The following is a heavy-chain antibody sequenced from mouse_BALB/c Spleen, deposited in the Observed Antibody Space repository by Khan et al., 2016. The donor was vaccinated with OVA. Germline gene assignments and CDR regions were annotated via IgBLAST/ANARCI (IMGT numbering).Heavy chain of an antibody. CDR3: AKKNYRYDVYFDY. CDR1: GYTFTSYV. CDR2: IYPYNDDT. V-gene: IGHV1S136*01. Sequence: VQLKESGPELVKPGASVKMSCKASGYTFTSYVMHWLRQKPGQGLEWIGYIYPYNDDTKYNEKFKGKATLTSDKSSSTAYMELSSLTSEDSAVYYCAKKNYRYDVYFDYWGQGTTLTVSS. J-gene: IGHJ2*01. D-gene: IGHD2-14*01.